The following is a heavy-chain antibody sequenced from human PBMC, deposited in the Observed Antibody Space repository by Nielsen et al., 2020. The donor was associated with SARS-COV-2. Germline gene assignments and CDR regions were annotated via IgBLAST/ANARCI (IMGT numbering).Heavy chain of an antibody. CDR2: IKQDGSEK. D-gene: IGHD1-26*01. CDR3: VREQVYLDEWGDRSPYFDY. V-gene: IGHV3-7*01. CDR1: GFTFSSYW. J-gene: IGHJ4*02. Sequence: GESLKISCAASGFTFSSYWMNWVRQAPGKGLEWVANIKQDGSEKYYGDSVKGRFTISRDNAKNSLYLHMNSLRVEDTAVYYCVREQVYLDEWGDRSPYFDYWGQGTLVTVSS.